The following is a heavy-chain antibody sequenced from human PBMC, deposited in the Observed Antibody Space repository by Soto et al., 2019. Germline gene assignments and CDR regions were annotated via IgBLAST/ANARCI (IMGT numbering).Heavy chain of an antibody. CDR2: INKASIYI. Sequence: EVQLVESGGGLVKPGGSLRLSCAASGFTFNTYDMDWVRQAPGKGLEWVSSINKASIYIYYSDSVRGRFTISRDNAKNSLYLQMNSMRVEDTAVYYCARRSVTTYPFFESWGQGTLVTVSS. V-gene: IGHV3-21*06. CDR3: ARRSVTTYPFFES. D-gene: IGHD4-17*01. J-gene: IGHJ4*02. CDR1: GFTFNTYD.